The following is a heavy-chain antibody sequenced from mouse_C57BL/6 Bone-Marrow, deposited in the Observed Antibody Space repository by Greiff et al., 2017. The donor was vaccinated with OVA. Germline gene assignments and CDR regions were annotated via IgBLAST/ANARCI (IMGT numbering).Heavy chain of an antibody. Sequence: EVKLMESGGGLVQPGGSLSLSCAASGFTFTDYYMSWVRQPPGKALEWLGFIRNKANGYTTEYSASVKGRFTISRDNSQSILYLQMNALRAEDSATYDCARYIGYGNCDAMDYWGQGTSVTVAS. V-gene: IGHV7-3*01. CDR3: ARYIGYGNCDAMDY. CDR2: IRNKANGYTT. J-gene: IGHJ4*01. CDR1: GFTFTDYY. D-gene: IGHD2-1*01.